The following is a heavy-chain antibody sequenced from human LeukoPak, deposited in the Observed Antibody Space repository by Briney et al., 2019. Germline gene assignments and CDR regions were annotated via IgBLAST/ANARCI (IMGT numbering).Heavy chain of an antibody. Sequence: GGSLRLSCAASGFTFSSYSMNWVRQAPGKGLGWVSSISSSSSYIYYADSVKGRFTISRDNTKNSLYLQMNSLRAEDTAVYYCARDSCSSTSCYSFDYWGQGTLVTVSS. D-gene: IGHD2-2*01. CDR3: ARDSCSSTSCYSFDY. CDR1: GFTFSSYS. V-gene: IGHV3-21*01. CDR2: ISSSSSYI. J-gene: IGHJ4*02.